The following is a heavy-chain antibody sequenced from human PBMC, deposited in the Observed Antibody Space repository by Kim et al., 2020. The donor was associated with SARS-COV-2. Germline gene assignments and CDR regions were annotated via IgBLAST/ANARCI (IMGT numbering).Heavy chain of an antibody. D-gene: IGHD6-6*01. CDR3: ARGAGEYSSSSPLWFDP. Sequence: SVKVSCKASGGTFSSYAISWVRQAPGQGLEWMGGIIPIFGTANYAQKFQGRVTITADESTSTAYMELSSLRSEDTAVYYCARGAGEYSSSSPLWFDPWGQGTLVTVSS. V-gene: IGHV1-69*13. J-gene: IGHJ5*02. CDR1: GGTFSSYA. CDR2: IIPIFGTA.